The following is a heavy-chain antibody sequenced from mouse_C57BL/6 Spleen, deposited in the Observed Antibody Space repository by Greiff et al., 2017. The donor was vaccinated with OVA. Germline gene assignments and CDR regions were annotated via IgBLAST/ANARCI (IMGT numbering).Heavy chain of an antibody. J-gene: IGHJ4*01. V-gene: IGHV1-62-2*01. CDR3: AGHERGYDYDGGYYAMDY. D-gene: IGHD2-4*01. CDR2: FYPGSGSI. Sequence: QVQLKESGAELVKPGASVKLSCKASGYTFTEYTIHWVKQRSGQGLEWIGWFYPGSGSIKYNEKFKDKATLTADKSSSTVYMELSRLTSEDSAVYFCAGHERGYDYDGGYYAMDYWGKGTSVTVAA. CDR1: GYTFTEYT.